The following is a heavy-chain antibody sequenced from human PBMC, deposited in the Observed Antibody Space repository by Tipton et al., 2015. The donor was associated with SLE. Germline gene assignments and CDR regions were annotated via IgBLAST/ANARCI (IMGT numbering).Heavy chain of an antibody. CDR2: INHSGST. D-gene: IGHD6-13*01. CDR3: ARGAGAGYSSSWYTFDY. CDR1: GGSFSGYY. J-gene: IGHJ4*02. V-gene: IGHV4-34*01. Sequence: TLSLTCAVYGGSFSGYYWSWIRQPPGKGLEWIGEINHSGSTNYNPSLKSRVTISVDTSKNQFSLKLSSVTAADTAVYYCARGAGAGYSSSWYTFDYWGQGPLVTVSS.